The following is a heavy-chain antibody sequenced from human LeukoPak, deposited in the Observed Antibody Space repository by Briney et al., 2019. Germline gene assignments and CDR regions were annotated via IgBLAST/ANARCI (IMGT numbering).Heavy chain of an antibody. J-gene: IGHJ3*02. V-gene: IGHV3-33*01. CDR2: LLYDGNNK. CDR1: GFTFSSCG. CDR3: ARDLGAGLGEAFDI. Sequence: PGGSLRLSCAASGFTFSSCGMHWVRQAPGKGLGWVAVLLYDGNNKYYADSVKGPFTISRDNSKNTLYLQMNSLRAEDTAVYYCARDLGAGLGEAFDIWGQGTMVTVSS. D-gene: IGHD3-16*01.